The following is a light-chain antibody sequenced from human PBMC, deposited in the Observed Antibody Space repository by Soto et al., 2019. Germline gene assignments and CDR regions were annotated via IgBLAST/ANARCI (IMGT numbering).Light chain of an antibody. CDR2: AAS. V-gene: IGKV1-39*01. Sequence: DIQMTQSPSSLSASVGARVTITCRASQSISSYLNWYQQKQGKAPKLLIYAASSLQSGVPSRFSGSGSGTDFTLTISSLQPEDFATYYCQQSYSTPPTFGQGTKLEIK. J-gene: IGKJ2*01. CDR1: QSISSY. CDR3: QQSYSTPPT.